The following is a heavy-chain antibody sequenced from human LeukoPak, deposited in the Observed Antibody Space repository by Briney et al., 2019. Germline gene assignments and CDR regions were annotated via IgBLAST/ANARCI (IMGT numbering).Heavy chain of an antibody. CDR2: IYYSGST. D-gene: IGHD2-2*01. V-gene: IGHV4-59*11. J-gene: IGHJ4*02. CDR1: GGSISSHY. Sequence: SETLSLTCTVSGGSISSHYWSWIRQPPGKGLEWIGYIYYSGSTNYNPSLKSRVTISVDTSKNQFSLKLSSVTAADTAVYYCARGSGLKVVPAAKYFDYWGQGTLVTVSS. CDR3: ARGSGLKVVPAAKYFDY.